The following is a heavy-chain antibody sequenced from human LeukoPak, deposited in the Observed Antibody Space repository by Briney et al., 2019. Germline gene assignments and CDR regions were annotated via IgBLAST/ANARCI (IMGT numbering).Heavy chain of an antibody. V-gene: IGHV4-38-2*02. Sequence: SETLSLTCTVSGYSISSGYYWGWIRQPPGKGLEWIGSIYHSGSTYYNPSLKSRVTISVDTSKNQFSLKLTSVTAADTAIFYCASGYFVHTFDFWGQGTLGTVSS. J-gene: IGHJ4*02. D-gene: IGHD2-2*03. CDR1: GYSISSGYY. CDR3: ASGYFVHTFDF. CDR2: IYHSGST.